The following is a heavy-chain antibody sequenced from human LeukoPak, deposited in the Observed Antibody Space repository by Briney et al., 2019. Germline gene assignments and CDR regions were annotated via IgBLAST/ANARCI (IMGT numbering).Heavy chain of an antibody. D-gene: IGHD1-26*01. J-gene: IGHJ5*02. Sequence: SETLSLTCTVSGGSISSYYWSWIRQPPGKGLEWIGYIYYSGSTNYNPSLKSRVTISVDTSKNQFSLKLSSVTAADTAVYYCARDMGGSYYEGGWFDPWGQGTLVTVSS. CDR3: ARDMGGSYYEGGWFDP. V-gene: IGHV4-59*01. CDR2: IYYSGST. CDR1: GGSISSYY.